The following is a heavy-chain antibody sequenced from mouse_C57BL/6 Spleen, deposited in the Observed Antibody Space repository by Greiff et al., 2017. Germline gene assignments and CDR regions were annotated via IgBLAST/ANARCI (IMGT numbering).Heavy chain of an antibody. CDR3: ARSGVDYYFDY. V-gene: IGHV1-54*01. CDR2: INPGSGGT. J-gene: IGHJ2*01. CDR1: GYAFTNYL. Sequence: QVQLQQSGAELVRPGPSVKVSCKASGYAFTNYLIEWVKQRPGQGLEWIGVINPGSGGTNYNEKFKGKATLTADKSSSTAYMQLSSLTSEDSAVYFCARSGVDYYFDYWGQGTTLTVSS. D-gene: IGHD1-1*01.